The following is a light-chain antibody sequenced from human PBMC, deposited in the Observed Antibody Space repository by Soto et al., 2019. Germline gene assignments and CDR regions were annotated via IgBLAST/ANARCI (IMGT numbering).Light chain of an antibody. CDR3: MQSLQTPLT. V-gene: IGKV2-28*01. CDR1: QNLLHSNGYNY. CDR2: LGS. J-gene: IGKJ4*01. Sequence: DLVMTQSPLSLPVTPGEPASISCRSSQNLLHSNGYNYLDWYLQKPGQSPQLLIFLGSNRASGVPDRFSGSGSGTDFTLKISRVEAADVGVYYCMQSLQTPLTFGGGTKVESK.